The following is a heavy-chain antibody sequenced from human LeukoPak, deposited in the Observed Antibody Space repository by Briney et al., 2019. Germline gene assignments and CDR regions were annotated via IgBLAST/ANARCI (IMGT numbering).Heavy chain of an antibody. Sequence: ASVKVSCKASGYTFTSYGISWVRQAPGQGLEWMGWISAYNGNTNYAQKFQGRVTMTRDTSISTAYMELSRLRSDDTAVYYCASGYYDSSGYYPTEDYWGQGTLVTVSS. D-gene: IGHD3-22*01. CDR1: GYTFTSYG. J-gene: IGHJ4*02. CDR2: ISAYNGNT. CDR3: ASGYYDSSGYYPTEDY. V-gene: IGHV1-18*01.